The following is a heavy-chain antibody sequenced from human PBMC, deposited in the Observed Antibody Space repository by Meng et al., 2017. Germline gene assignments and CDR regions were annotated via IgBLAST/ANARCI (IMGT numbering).Heavy chain of an antibody. J-gene: IGHJ4*02. CDR3: ARATAAGRHFDY. D-gene: IGHD6-6*01. CDR2: INPSGGST. CDR1: GYTFTSYY. Sequence: ASVKVSCKASGYTFTSYYMHWVRQAPGQGLEWMGIINPSGGSTSYAQKFQGRVTMTKDTSTSTVYMELSSLRSEDTAVYYWARATAAGRHFDYWGQGTLVTVSS. V-gene: IGHV1-46*01.